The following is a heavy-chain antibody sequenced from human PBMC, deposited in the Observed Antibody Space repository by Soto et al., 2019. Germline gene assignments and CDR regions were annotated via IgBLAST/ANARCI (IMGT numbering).Heavy chain of an antibody. CDR1: GFTFSSYS. D-gene: IGHD3-22*01. CDR2: ISSSSSYI. CDR3: AREDHSSGYAGTFQY. Sequence: GGSLGLSCAAYGFTFSSYSMNWVRQAPGKGLGRVSSISSSSSYIYYADSVKGRFTISRDNAKNSLYLQMNSLRAEDTAVYYCAREDHSSGYAGTFQYWGQGTLVTVSS. V-gene: IGHV3-21*01. J-gene: IGHJ1*01.